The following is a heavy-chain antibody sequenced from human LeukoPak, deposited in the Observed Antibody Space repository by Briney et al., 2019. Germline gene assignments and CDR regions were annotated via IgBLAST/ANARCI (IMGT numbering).Heavy chain of an antibody. CDR1: GFTFSSYA. Sequence: GGSLRLSCAASGFTFSSYAMSWVRQAPGKGLEWVSAISGSGGSTYYADSVKGRFTISRDDSKNTLYLQMNSLRAEDTAVYYCAKDLALVVVIPDAFDIRGQGTMVTVSS. CDR3: AKDLALVVVIPDAFDI. D-gene: IGHD3-22*01. V-gene: IGHV3-23*01. CDR2: ISGSGGST. J-gene: IGHJ3*02.